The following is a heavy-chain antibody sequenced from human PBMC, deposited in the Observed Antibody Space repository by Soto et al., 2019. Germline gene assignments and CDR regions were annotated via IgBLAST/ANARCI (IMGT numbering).Heavy chain of an antibody. V-gene: IGHV1-69*12. CDR1: GGTFSSYA. D-gene: IGHD6-19*01. Sequence: QVQLVQSGAEVKKPGSSVKVSCKASGGTFSSYAISWVRQAPGQGLEWMGGIIPIFGTANYAQKFQGRVTTAAEASTSAAYVELSSLGSEATAVYYCAREGIAVAVSWFDPWGQGTLVTVSS. J-gene: IGHJ5*02. CDR3: AREGIAVAVSWFDP. CDR2: IIPIFGTA.